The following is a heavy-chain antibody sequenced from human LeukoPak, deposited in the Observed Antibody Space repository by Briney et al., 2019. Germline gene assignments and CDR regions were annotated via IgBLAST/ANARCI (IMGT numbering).Heavy chain of an antibody. D-gene: IGHD3-10*01. J-gene: IGHJ6*04. Sequence: SETLSLTCTVSGGSLSSGGYYWSWIRQHPGKGLEWFGYIYYSGSTYYNPSLKSRVTISVDTSKNQFSLKLSSVTAADTAVYYCARDSDYYGSGSYSNCYYYGMDVWGKGTTVTVSS. CDR3: ARDSDYYGSGSYSNCYYYGMDV. V-gene: IGHV4-31*03. CDR2: IYYSGST. CDR1: GGSLSSGGYY.